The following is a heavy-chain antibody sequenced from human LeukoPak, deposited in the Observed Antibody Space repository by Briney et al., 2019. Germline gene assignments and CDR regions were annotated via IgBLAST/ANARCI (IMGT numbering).Heavy chain of an antibody. CDR3: ARGRREFDY. J-gene: IGHJ4*02. V-gene: IGHV3-66*01. CDR2: IYNDGST. D-gene: IGHD1-14*01. Sequence: GGSLRLSCAASGFIVSSNYMSWVRQAPGKGLEWVSVIYNDGSTYYADSVKGRFTISRDNSKNTLYLQMNSLRAEDTAVYYCARGRREFDYWGQGTLVTVSS. CDR1: GFIVSSNY.